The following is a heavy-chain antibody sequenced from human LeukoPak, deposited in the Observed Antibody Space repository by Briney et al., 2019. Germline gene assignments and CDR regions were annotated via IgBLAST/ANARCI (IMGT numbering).Heavy chain of an antibody. V-gene: IGHV3-48*04. Sequence: GGSLGLSCAASGFTFSSYSMNWVRQAPGKGLEWVSYISSSGSTIYYADSVKGRFTISRDNAKNSLYLQMNSLRAEDTAVYYCAREDFWSGYAEDYYYYGMDVWGQGTTVTVSS. D-gene: IGHD3-3*01. CDR3: AREDFWSGYAEDYYYYGMDV. CDR1: GFTFSSYS. J-gene: IGHJ6*02. CDR2: ISSSGSTI.